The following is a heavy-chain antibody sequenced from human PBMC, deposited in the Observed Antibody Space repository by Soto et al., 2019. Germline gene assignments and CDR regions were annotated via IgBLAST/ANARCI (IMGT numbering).Heavy chain of an antibody. Sequence: QVQLQESGPGLVKPSETLSLTCTVSGGSITPYYWSWIRQAPGKGLEWIGYIYFAGTTTYNPSLKSPVTMSVDTSENQFSMKLTSVTAADTAVYYCARLGGYYQALDSWGQGTLVTVSS. CDR2: IYFAGTT. CDR1: GGSITPYY. D-gene: IGHD3-22*01. J-gene: IGHJ4*02. V-gene: IGHV4-59*08. CDR3: ARLGGYYQALDS.